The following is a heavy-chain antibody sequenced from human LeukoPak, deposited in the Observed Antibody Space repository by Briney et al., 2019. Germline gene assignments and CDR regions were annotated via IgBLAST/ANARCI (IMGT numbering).Heavy chain of an antibody. J-gene: IGHJ6*02. CDR3: ARSGYSYYYYAMDV. D-gene: IGHD5-18*01. Sequence: GGSLRLSCAASGFTFSSYSMNWVRQAPGKGLEWVSLIYSGGSTTFSADSVKGRFTISRDNSKNTLHLQMNSLRAEDTAVYYCARSGYSYYYYAMDVWGQGTTVTVSS. CDR1: GFTFSSYS. CDR2: IYSGGSTT. V-gene: IGHV3-NL1*01.